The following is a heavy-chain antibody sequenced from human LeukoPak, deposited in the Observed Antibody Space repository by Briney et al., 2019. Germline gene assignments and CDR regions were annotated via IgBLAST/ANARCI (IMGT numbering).Heavy chain of an antibody. Sequence: SETLSLTCAVSGGSIRSSNWWSWVRQPPGKGLEWIGEIYHSGSTNYNPSLKSRVTISVDTSKNQFSLKLSSVTAADTAVYYCAIAYCGGDCPPTYYLGQGTLVTVSS. CDR1: GGSIRSSNW. CDR3: AIAYCGGDCPPTYY. CDR2: IYHSGST. J-gene: IGHJ4*02. V-gene: IGHV4-4*02. D-gene: IGHD2-21*02.